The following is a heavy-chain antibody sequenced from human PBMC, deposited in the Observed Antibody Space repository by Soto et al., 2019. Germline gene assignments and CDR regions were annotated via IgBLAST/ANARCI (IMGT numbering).Heavy chain of an antibody. Sequence: ASVKVSCKASGYTFTSYYMHWVRQAPGQGLEWMGWISAYNGNTNYAQKLQGRVTMTTDTSTSTAYMELRSLRSDDTAVYYCARDRPLSGSSGWLPPFDYWGRETLVTVSS. CDR2: ISAYNGNT. D-gene: IGHD6-25*01. J-gene: IGHJ4*02. V-gene: IGHV1-18*04. CDR1: GYTFTSYY. CDR3: ARDRPLSGSSGWLPPFDY.